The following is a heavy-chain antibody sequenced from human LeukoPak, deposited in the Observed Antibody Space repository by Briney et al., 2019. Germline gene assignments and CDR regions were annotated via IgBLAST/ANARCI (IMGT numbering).Heavy chain of an antibody. Sequence: GGSLRLSCAASGFTFSNYAMTWGGQAPGKGLEWVSTISGSDGSTYYADSVKGRFSISRDNSKNTLYLQMNSLRAEDTAVYCCARDLVRGVINPHWYFDLWGRGTLVTVSS. CDR3: ARDLVRGVINPHWYFDL. CDR1: GFTFSNYA. CDR2: ISGSDGST. V-gene: IGHV3-23*01. D-gene: IGHD3-10*01. J-gene: IGHJ2*01.